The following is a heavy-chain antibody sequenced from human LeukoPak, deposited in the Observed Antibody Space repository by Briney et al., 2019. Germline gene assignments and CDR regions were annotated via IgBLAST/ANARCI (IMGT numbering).Heavy chain of an antibody. Sequence: SETLSLTCTVSGGSISSYYWSWIRQPAGKGLEWIGRIYTSGSTNYNPSLKSRVTMSVDTSKNQFSLKLSSVTAADTAVYYCARDQVEWLSAGHGMDVWGQGTTVTVSS. D-gene: IGHD3-3*01. CDR1: GGSISSYY. CDR3: ARDQVEWLSAGHGMDV. J-gene: IGHJ6*02. V-gene: IGHV4-4*07. CDR2: IYTSGST.